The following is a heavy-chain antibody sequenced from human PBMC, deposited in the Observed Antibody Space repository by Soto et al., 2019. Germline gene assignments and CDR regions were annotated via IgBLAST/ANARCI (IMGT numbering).Heavy chain of an antibody. CDR1: GFVFSSFW. CDR2: INYSGST. CDR3: AGSAWIHLWTVDY. D-gene: IGHD5-18*01. Sequence: GSLRLSCATSGFVFSSFWLSWVRQAPGKGLEWIGFINYSGSTNYNPSLKSRVTISVDRFKNQFSLKLSSVTAADTAVYYCAGSAWIHLWTVDYWGQGTLVTVSS. J-gene: IGHJ4*02. V-gene: IGHV4-59*01.